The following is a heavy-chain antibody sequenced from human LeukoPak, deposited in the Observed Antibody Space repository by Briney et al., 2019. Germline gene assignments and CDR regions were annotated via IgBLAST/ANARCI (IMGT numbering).Heavy chain of an antibody. CDR2: INPNSGGT. CDR3: ARGSGGSPDAFDI. Sequence: GASVRVSCKASGYTFTGYYMHWVRQAPGQGLEWMGWINPNSGGTNYAQKFQGRVTMTRDTSISTAYMELSRLRSDDTAVYYCARGSGGSPDAFDIWGQGTMVTVSS. J-gene: IGHJ3*02. V-gene: IGHV1-2*02. CDR1: GYTFTGYY. D-gene: IGHD2-15*01.